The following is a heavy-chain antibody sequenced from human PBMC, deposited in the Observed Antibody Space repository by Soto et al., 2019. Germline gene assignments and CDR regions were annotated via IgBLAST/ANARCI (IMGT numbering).Heavy chain of an antibody. V-gene: IGHV4-59*12. J-gene: IGHJ6*02. D-gene: IGHD3-10*01. Sequence: SETLSLTCTVSGGSISSYYWSWIRQPPGKGLEWIGYIYYSGSTNYNPSLKSRVNISVDTSKNQFSLKLSSVTAADTAVYYCARGRGVISKYYYYGMDVWGQGTTVTVSS. CDR1: GGSISSYY. CDR2: IYYSGST. CDR3: ARGRGVISKYYYYGMDV.